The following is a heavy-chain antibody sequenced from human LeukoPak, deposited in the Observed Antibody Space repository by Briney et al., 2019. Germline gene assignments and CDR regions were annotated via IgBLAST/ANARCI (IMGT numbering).Heavy chain of an antibody. CDR1: GFTFSSYE. CDR2: ISGSGTTM. Sequence: QPGGSLRLSCVASGFTFSSYEMNWLRQSPGKGLEWVSFISGSGTTMYYADSVKGRFTISRDNAKNSLCLQMNSLRAEDTAVYYCARSVQWLPYWGQGTLVTVSS. J-gene: IGHJ4*02. D-gene: IGHD6-19*01. V-gene: IGHV3-48*03. CDR3: ARSVQWLPY.